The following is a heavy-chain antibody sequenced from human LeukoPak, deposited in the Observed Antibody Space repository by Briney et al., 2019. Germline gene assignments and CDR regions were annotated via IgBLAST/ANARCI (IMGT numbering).Heavy chain of an antibody. CDR3: ARDSGTTGEVKFDP. CDR1: GGSISSYY. V-gene: IGHV4-59*12. J-gene: IGHJ5*02. Sequence: KSSETLSLTCTVSGGSISSYYWSWIRQPPGKGLEWIGFIYDSGSTNYNPSLKSRVTISVDTSKNQFSLKLMSVTAADTAVYYCARDSGTTGEVKFDPWGQGTLVTVSS. CDR2: IYDSGST. D-gene: IGHD3-10*01.